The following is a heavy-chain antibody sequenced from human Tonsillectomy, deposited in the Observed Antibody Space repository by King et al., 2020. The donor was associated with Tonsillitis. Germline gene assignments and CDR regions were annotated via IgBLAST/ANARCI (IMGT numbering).Heavy chain of an antibody. CDR1: GFTFSSYG. Sequence: VQLVESGGGVVQPGRSLRLSCAASGFTFSSYGMHWVRQAPGKGLEWVAVISYDGSNKYYADSVKGRFTISRDNSKNTLYLQMNSLRAEDTAVYYCAKDQDDFWGGYYTDAYYYYYMDVWGKGTTVTVSS. J-gene: IGHJ6*03. CDR3: AKDQDDFWGGYYTDAYYYYYMDV. CDR2: ISYDGSNK. D-gene: IGHD3-3*01. V-gene: IGHV3-30*18.